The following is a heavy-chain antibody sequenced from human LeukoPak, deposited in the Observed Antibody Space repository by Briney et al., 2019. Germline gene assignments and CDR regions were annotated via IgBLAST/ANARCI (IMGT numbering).Heavy chain of an antibody. CDR1: GFTFSSYA. J-gene: IGHJ6*02. CDR3: ARGGVGLLIIPGWEYDYYGLDV. D-gene: IGHD3/OR15-3a*01. Sequence: PGGSLRLSCAASGFTFSSYAMSWVRQAAGKGLEWVSSISSSGRYMYYADSVKGRFTISRDNAKNSLYLQMNSLRAEDTAVYYCARGGVGLLIIPGWEYDYYGLDVWGQGTTVTVSS. V-gene: IGHV3-21*06. CDR2: ISSSGRYM.